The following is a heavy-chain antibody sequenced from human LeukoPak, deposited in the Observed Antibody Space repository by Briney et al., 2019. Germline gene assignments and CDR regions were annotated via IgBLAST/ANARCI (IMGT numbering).Heavy chain of an antibody. CDR2: MYYSGST. V-gene: IGHV4-30-4*01. J-gene: IGHJ5*02. CDR1: GGSISSGDYY. CDR3: ARPYYYDSRIDP. Sequence: SETLSLTCTVSGGSISSGDYYWSWIRQPPGKGLEWVGYMYYSGSTYYNPSLKSRVTISIDTSKNQFSLKLSSVTAADTAVYYCARPYYYDSRIDPWGQGTLVTASS. D-gene: IGHD3-22*01.